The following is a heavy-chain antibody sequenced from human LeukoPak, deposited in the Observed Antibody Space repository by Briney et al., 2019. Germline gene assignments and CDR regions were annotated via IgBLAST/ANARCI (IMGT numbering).Heavy chain of an antibody. CDR1: GFTFSDHY. V-gene: IGHV3-7*01. D-gene: IGHD6-13*01. J-gene: IGHJ4*02. CDR2: IKQDGSEK. CDR3: ARSGIAAAGFDY. Sequence: GGSLRLSCAASGFTFSDHYIDWVRQAPGKGLEWVANIKQDGSEKYYVDSVKGRFTISRDNAKNSLYLQMNSLRAEDTAVYYCARSGIAAAGFDYWGQGTLVTVSS.